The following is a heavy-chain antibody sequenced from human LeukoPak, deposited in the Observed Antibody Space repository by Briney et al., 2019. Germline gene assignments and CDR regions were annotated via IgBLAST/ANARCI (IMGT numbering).Heavy chain of an antibody. J-gene: IGHJ4*02. CDR3: ARDGEEMATITHFDY. D-gene: IGHD5-24*01. V-gene: IGHV1-69*05. CDR1: GGPFSSYA. CDR2: IIPIFGTA. Sequence: GASVKVSCKASGGPFSSYAISWVRQAPGQGLEWMGRIIPIFGTANYAQKFQGRVTITTDESTSTAYMELSSLRSEDTAVYYCARDGEEMATITHFDYWGQGTLVTVSS.